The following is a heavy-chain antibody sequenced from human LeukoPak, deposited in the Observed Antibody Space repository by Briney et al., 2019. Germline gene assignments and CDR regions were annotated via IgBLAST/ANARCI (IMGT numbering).Heavy chain of an antibody. CDR2: IYYSGST. CDR1: GGSISSYY. J-gene: IGHJ3*02. CDR3: ARRETYDSSGYYNAFDI. V-gene: IGHV4-59*01. Sequence: SETLSLTCCVSGGSISSYYWSWIRPPPGKGLEWIGYIYYSGSTNYNPSLKSRVTISVDTSKNQFSLKLSSVTAADTAVYYCARRETYDSSGYYNAFDIWGQGTMVTVSS. D-gene: IGHD3-22*01.